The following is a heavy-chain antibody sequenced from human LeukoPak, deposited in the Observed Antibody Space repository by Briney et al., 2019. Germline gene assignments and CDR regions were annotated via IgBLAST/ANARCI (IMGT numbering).Heavy chain of an antibody. CDR3: ARHSCSSTSCYEQYYYYGMDV. J-gene: IGHJ6*02. Sequence: GESLKISCKGSGYSFTSYWIGWVRQMPGKGLEWMGIIYPGDSDTRYSPSFQGQVTISADKSISTAYLQWSSLKASDTAMYYCARHSCSSTSCYEQYYYYGMDVWGQGTTVTVSS. CDR1: GYSFTSYW. V-gene: IGHV5-51*01. D-gene: IGHD2-2*01. CDR2: IYPGDSDT.